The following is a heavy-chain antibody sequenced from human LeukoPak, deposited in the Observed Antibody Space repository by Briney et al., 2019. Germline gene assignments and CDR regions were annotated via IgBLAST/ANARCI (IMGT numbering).Heavy chain of an antibody. CDR3: AVAGLNGDYYGMDV. CDR2: ISYDGSNK. D-gene: IGHD6-19*01. V-gene: IGHV3-30*03. J-gene: IGHJ6*02. Sequence: GGPLRLSCAASGFTFSSYGMHWVRQAPGKGLEWVAVISYDGSNKYYADSVKGRFTISRDNSKNTLYLQMNSLRAEDTAVYYCAVAGLNGDYYGMDVWGQGTTVTVSS. CDR1: GFTFSSYG.